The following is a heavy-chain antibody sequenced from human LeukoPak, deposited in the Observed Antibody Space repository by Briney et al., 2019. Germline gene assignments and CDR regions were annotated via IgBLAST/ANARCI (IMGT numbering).Heavy chain of an antibody. D-gene: IGHD3-22*01. CDR1: GFTFSNYA. Sequence: GRSLRLSCAASGFTFSNYAMHWVRQAPGKGLEWVAVISYDGTNKYYADSVKGRFTVSRDNSKNTMYLQMNSLRAEDTAMYYCARAPMSYDSSGFGGAFDIWGQGTMVTVSS. CDR3: ARAPMSYDSSGFGGAFDI. V-gene: IGHV3-30-3*01. J-gene: IGHJ3*02. CDR2: ISYDGTNK.